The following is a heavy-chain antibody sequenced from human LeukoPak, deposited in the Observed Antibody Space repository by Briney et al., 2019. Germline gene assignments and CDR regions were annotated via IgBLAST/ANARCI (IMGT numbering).Heavy chain of an antibody. CDR1: GFTFSSYA. Sequence: GGSLRLSCSASGFTFSSYAMHWVRQAPGKGLEYVSAISTNGGSTYYADSVKGRFTISRDNSKNTLYLQMSSLRAEDTAVYYCVKGSGSYYGSGTYLGVWGQGTTVTVPS. CDR2: ISTNGGST. CDR3: VKGSGSYYGSGTYLGV. V-gene: IGHV3-64D*06. J-gene: IGHJ6*02. D-gene: IGHD3-10*01.